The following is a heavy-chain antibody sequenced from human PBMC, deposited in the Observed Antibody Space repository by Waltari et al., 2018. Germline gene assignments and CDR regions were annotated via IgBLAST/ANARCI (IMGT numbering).Heavy chain of an antibody. J-gene: IGHJ4*02. CDR2: ISSSGSTV. CDR3: ARDSSGWFSVKSFDY. D-gene: IGHD6-19*01. CDR1: GFTFSSYE. Sequence: EVQLVESGGGLVQPGGSLRLSCAASGFTFSSYEMNWVRQAPGKGLEWVSYISSSGSTVYYADSVKGRFTISRDNAKNSLYLQMNSLRAEDTAVYYCARDSSGWFSVKSFDYWGQGTLVTVSS. V-gene: IGHV3-48*03.